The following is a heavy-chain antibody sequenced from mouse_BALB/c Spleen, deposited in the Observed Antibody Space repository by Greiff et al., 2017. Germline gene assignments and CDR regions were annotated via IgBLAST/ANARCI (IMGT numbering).Heavy chain of an antibody. Sequence: QVHVKQSGAELAKPGASVKMSCKASGYTFTSYWMHWVKQRPGQGLEWIGYINPSTGYTEYNQKFKDKATLTADKSSSTAYMQLSSLTSEDSAVYYCARGGYYYFDYWGQGTTLTVSS. CDR2: INPSTGYT. J-gene: IGHJ2*01. D-gene: IGHD2-3*01. CDR1: GYTFTSYW. CDR3: ARGGYYYFDY. V-gene: IGHV1-7*01.